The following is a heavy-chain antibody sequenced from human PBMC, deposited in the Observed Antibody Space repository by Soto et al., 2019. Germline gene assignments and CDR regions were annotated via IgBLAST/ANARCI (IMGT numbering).Heavy chain of an antibody. V-gene: IGHV4-59*11. CDR3: ARTIVVVPAASSSSVYYYMDV. D-gene: IGHD2-2*01. CDR2: IYYSGST. J-gene: IGHJ6*03. Sequence: SETLSLTCTVSGGTISSHYWSWIRQPPGKGLEWIGYIYYSGSTNYNPSLKSRVTISVDTSKNQFSLKLSSVTAADTAVYYCARTIVVVPAASSSSVYYYMDVWGKGTTVTVSS. CDR1: GGTISSHY.